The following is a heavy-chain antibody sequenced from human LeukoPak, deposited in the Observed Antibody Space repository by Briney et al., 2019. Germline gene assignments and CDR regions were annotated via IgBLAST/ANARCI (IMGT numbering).Heavy chain of an antibody. CDR1: GYSFTSYW. CDR2: IYPGDSDT. CDR3: AANLVPAAKFYFDY. J-gene: IGHJ4*02. Sequence: GESLKISCKGSGYSFTSYWIGWVRQMPGKGLEWMGIIYPGDSDTRYSPSLQGQVTISADKPISTAYLQWSSLKASDTAMYYCAANLVPAAKFYFDYWGQGTLVTVSS. V-gene: IGHV5-51*04. D-gene: IGHD2-2*01.